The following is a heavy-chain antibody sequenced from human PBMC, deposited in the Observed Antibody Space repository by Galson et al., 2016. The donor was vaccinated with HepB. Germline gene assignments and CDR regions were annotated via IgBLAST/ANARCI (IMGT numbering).Heavy chain of an antibody. CDR1: GFTFSNYG. V-gene: IGHV3-30*18. CDR3: AKERGVAVPNRPLDS. CDR2: ISYDGRKK. Sequence: SLRLSCAVSGFTFSNYGMHWVRQAPGKGLEWVAVISYDGRKKYYADSVKGRFTISRDNFKNTLYLQMKSLRREDTAMYYCAKERGVAVPNRPLDSWGQETLVTVSS. J-gene: IGHJ5*01. D-gene: IGHD6-19*01.